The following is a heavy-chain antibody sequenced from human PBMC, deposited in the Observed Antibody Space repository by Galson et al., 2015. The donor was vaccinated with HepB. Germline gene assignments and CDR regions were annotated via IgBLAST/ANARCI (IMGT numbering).Heavy chain of an antibody. J-gene: IGHJ6*02. Sequence: SLRLSCAASGFTFSSYWMSWVRQAPGKGLEWVANIKQDGSEKYYVDSVKGRFTISRDNAKNSLYLQMNSLRAEDTAVYYCARDIREQLVAYYYYGMDVWGQGTTVTVSS. CDR3: ARDIREQLVAYYYYGMDV. CDR1: GFTFSSYW. CDR2: IKQDGSEK. D-gene: IGHD6-6*01. V-gene: IGHV3-7*03.